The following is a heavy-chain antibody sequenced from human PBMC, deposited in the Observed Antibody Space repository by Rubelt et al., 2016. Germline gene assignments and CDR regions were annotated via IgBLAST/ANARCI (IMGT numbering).Heavy chain of an antibody. J-gene: IGHJ4*02. V-gene: IGHV3-48*04. CDR2: ISTSSSTI. Sequence: AASGFTFSSYSMNWVRQAPGRGLEWVSYISTSSSTIYYADSVKGRFTISRDNAKNSLYLQMNSLGAEDTAVYYCARGLLSTIAARQGYYWGQGSLVTVSS. CDR3: ARGLLSTIAARQGYY. D-gene: IGHD6-6*01. CDR1: GFTFSSYS.